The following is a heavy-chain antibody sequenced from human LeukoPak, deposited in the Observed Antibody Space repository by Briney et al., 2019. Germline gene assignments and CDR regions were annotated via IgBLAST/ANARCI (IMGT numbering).Heavy chain of an antibody. CDR3: ARALPSGWSPFDY. CDR2: IYTSGST. V-gene: IGHV4-61*02. D-gene: IGHD6-19*01. CDR1: GGSISSGSYY. Sequence: SQTLSLTCTVSGGSISSGSYYWSWIRQPAGKGLEWIGRIYTSGSTNYNPSLKSRVTISVDTSKNQFSLKLSSVTAADTAVYYCARALPSGWSPFDYWGQGTLVTVSS. J-gene: IGHJ4*02.